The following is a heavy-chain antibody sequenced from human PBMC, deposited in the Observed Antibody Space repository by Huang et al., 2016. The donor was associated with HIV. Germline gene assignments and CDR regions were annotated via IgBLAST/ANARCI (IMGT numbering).Heavy chain of an antibody. CDR2: SYYSGGT. CDR1: GGSISSHH. V-gene: IGHV4-59*11. CDR3: ARVARGPNWYFDL. D-gene: IGHD2-15*01. Sequence: QVQLQESGPGLVKPSETLSLSCPVSGGSISSHHYSWIRQPPGKGLGWIGISYYSGGTNYIPSVKSGATISLETSKNHLSLRLRSVTAAETAVYYCARVARGPNWYFDLWGRGTLVTVSS. J-gene: IGHJ2*01.